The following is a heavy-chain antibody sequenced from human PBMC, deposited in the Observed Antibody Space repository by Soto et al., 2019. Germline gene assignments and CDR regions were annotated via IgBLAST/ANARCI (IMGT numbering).Heavy chain of an antibody. CDR1: EFTFSSYT. CDR2: ISNDGGNT. J-gene: IGHJ4*02. D-gene: IGHD6-19*01. V-gene: IGHV3-30-3*01. CDR3: AREWSISVAALGY. Sequence: QVQLVESGGGVVQPGRSLKLSCAASEFTFSSYTMYWVRQAPGKGLEWVAGISNDGGNTYYPDSVKGRFTISRDNSKNTLYLEMNSLRAEDTALYYCAREWSISVAALGYWGQGTLVTVSS.